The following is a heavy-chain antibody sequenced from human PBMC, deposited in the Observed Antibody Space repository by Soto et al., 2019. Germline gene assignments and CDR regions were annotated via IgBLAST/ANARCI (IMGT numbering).Heavy chain of an antibody. CDR2: IYYSGST. CDR3: ARAKMDWNYDY. J-gene: IGHJ4*02. Sequence: SETLSLTCTVSGGSISSYYWSWIRQPPGKGLEWIGYIYYSGSTNYNPSLKSRVTISVDTSKNQFSLKLSSVTAADTAVYYCARAKMDWNYDYWGQGTLVTVS. CDR1: GGSISSYY. D-gene: IGHD1-7*01. V-gene: IGHV4-59*01.